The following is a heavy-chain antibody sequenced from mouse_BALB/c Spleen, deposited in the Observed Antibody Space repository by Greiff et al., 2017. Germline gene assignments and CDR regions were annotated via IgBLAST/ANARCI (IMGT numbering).Heavy chain of an antibody. CDR1: GFSLTSYG. J-gene: IGHJ4*01. CDR2: IWSGGST. D-gene: IGHD2-4*01. CDR3: ARNLGLRSPYYYAMDY. Sequence: VQLHQSGPGLVQPSQSLSITCTVSGFSLTSYGVHWVRQSPGKGLEWLGVIWSGGSTDYNAAFISRLSISKDNSKSQVFFKMNSLQADDTAIYYCARNLGLRSPYYYAMDYWGQGTSVTVSS. V-gene: IGHV2-4-1*01.